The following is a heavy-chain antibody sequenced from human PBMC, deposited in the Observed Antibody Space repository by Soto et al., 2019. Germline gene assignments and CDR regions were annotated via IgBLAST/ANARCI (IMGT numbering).Heavy chain of an antibody. CDR3: AREWRHWVEETYYYYMDV. Sequence: EVHLVESGGGLVQPGGSLRVSCAASGFPFSNYWMDWVRQTPGKGLVWVARIYSDGSSTRYADSVKGRFTISRDNAKNTLFLQMNSLRVEDTAVYYCAREWRHWVEETYYYYMDVWGKGTPGTVSS. V-gene: IGHV3-74*01. CDR1: GFPFSNYW. D-gene: IGHD3-16*01. J-gene: IGHJ6*03. CDR2: IYSDGSST.